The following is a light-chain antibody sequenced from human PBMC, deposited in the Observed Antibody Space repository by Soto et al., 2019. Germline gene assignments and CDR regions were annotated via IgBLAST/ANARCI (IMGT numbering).Light chain of an antibody. CDR1: SSNVGANS. V-gene: IGLV1-47*01. CDR2: RNN. CDR3: AAWDDSLSGPV. Sequence: QSVLTQPPSASGTPGQRVTISCSGGSSNVGANSVYWYQQLPGTAPKLLIYRNNQRPSGVPDRFSVSKSGSSASLAINGLRSEDEADYFCAAWDDSLSGPVFGGGTQLTVL. J-gene: IGLJ3*02.